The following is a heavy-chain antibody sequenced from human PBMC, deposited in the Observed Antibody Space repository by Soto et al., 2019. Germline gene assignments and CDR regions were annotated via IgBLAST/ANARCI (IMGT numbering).Heavy chain of an antibody. CDR1: GYSFTSYW. J-gene: IGHJ4*02. CDR2: IYPGDSDT. V-gene: IGHV5-51*01. Sequence: GESLKISCKGSGYSFTSYWIGWVRQMPGKGLEWMGIIYPGDSDTRYSPSFQGQVTISADKSISTAYLQWSSLKASDTAMYYCARVSSGWYLRGAHHDYWGQGTLVTVSS. D-gene: IGHD6-19*01. CDR3: ARVSSGWYLRGAHHDY.